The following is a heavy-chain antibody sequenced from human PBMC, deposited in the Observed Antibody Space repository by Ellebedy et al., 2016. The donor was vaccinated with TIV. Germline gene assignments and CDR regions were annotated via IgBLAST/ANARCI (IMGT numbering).Heavy chain of an antibody. CDR3: ARDLTPPRDGYKKDAFDI. J-gene: IGHJ3*02. Sequence: SETLSLTXAVSGGSISSGGYSWSWIRQPPGKGLEWIGYIYHSGSTYYNPSLKSRVTISVDTSKNQFSLKLSSVTAADTAVYYCARDLTPPRDGYKKDAFDIWGQGTMVTVSS. D-gene: IGHD5-24*01. CDR1: GGSISSGGYS. V-gene: IGHV4-30-2*01. CDR2: IYHSGST.